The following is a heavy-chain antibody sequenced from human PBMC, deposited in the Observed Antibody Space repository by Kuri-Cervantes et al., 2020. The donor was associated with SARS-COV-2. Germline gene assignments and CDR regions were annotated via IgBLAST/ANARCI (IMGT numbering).Heavy chain of an antibody. CDR1: GFTFSSYA. J-gene: IGHJ4*02. CDR3: AKDQDYYDSSGQFDY. D-gene: IGHD3-22*01. Sequence: GESLKISCAASGFTFSSYAMSWVRQAPGKGLEWVSVIYSGGSSTYYADSVKGRFTISRDNSKNTLYLQMNGLRAEDTAVYYCAKDQDYYDSSGQFDYWGQGTLVTDSS. V-gene: IGHV3-23*03. CDR2: IYSGGSST.